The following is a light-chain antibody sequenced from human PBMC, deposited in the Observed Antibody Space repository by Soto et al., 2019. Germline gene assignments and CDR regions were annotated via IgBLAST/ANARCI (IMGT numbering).Light chain of an antibody. V-gene: IGKV3D-7*01. CDR3: QQALT. J-gene: IGKJ4*01. CDR2: GAS. CDR1: QTVSRYY. Sequence: TQSPATLSLSPGGRAILSCRASQTVSRYYVSWYQKKHGQPPRLLIYGASTRATGVPDRFSGSGSGADFTLTISSLQPEDFGVYYCQQALTFGGGTTVE.